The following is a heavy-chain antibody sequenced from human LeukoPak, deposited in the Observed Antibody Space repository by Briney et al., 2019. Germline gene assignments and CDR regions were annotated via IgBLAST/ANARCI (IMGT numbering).Heavy chain of an antibody. J-gene: IGHJ5*02. D-gene: IGHD6-19*01. V-gene: IGHV4-4*09. Sequence: SETLSLTCTASGGSISSYAWSWIRQPPEKGLEGIGYIYTRGSTNYNPSLKSRVTISVDTSKNQFSLNLGSVTAADTAVYYCAGSLAVAGTRGWFDPWGQGTLVTVSS. CDR1: GGSISSYA. CDR3: AGSLAVAGTRGWFDP. CDR2: IYTRGST.